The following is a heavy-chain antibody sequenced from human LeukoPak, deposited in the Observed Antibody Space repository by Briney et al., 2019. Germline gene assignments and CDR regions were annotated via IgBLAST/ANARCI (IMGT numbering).Heavy chain of an antibody. CDR2: VNSDGSST. CDR3: ATQGRSGILGI. CDR1: GFTFSSYW. J-gene: IGHJ3*02. D-gene: IGHD3-3*01. V-gene: IGHV3-74*01. Sequence: GGSLRLSCAASGFTFSSYWMHWVRQAPGKGLVWVSRVNSDGSSTDYADSVKGRFTISRDNAKNTLYLQMNSLRAEDTAVYYCATQGRSGILGIWGQGTMVTVSS.